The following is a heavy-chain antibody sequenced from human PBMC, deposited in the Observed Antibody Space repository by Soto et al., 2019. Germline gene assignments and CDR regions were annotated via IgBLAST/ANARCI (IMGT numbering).Heavy chain of an antibody. V-gene: IGHV1-18*01. CDR2: ISGYNGDT. J-gene: IGHJ5*02. CDR1: GYTFTNFG. Sequence: QVQLVQSGGEMRKPGASVKVSCKASGYTFTNFGISWVRQAPGQGFEWVGWISGYNGDTNYAPKFRGRVIMTKDTSTTTADMELTTLTSDDTAVYYCARDYDIWGEDWFDPWGQGTLVTVSS. CDR3: ARDYDIWGEDWFDP. D-gene: IGHD3-9*01.